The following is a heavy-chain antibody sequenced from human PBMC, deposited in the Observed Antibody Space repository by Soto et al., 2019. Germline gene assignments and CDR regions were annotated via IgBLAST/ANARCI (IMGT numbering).Heavy chain of an antibody. D-gene: IGHD3-16*01. Sequence: GGSLRLSCAASGIVFSNYRSWGRQARGKGLEWLSCISGSGRTRYSADSVKGRFTISMDNATNSLYLQMNNVRTEDPAVYYCARLPFPWGWFDPWGQGTLVTVSS. CDR3: ARLPFPWGWFDP. CDR2: ISGSGRTR. V-gene: IGHV3-11*01. J-gene: IGHJ5*02. CDR1: GIVFSNY.